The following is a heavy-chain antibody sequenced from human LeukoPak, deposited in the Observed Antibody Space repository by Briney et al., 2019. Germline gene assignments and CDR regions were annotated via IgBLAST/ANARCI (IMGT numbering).Heavy chain of an antibody. V-gene: IGHV1-8*03. Sequence: ASVKVSFKASGYTFTNYHINWVRQASGQGLEWMTWINPDTGDKGYARKFQDRVTITTDTSISTAYVELSSLSSEDTAVYFCARTTSMTASGYDYWGQGTLVTVSS. D-gene: IGHD2-21*02. CDR3: ARTTSMTASGYDY. CDR2: INPDTGDK. CDR1: GYTFTNYH. J-gene: IGHJ4*02.